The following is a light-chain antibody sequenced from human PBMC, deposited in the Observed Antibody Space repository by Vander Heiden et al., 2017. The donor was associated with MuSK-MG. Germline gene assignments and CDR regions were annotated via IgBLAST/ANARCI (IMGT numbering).Light chain of an antibody. V-gene: IGKV1-39*01. CDR3: QQSYSTPYT. CDR1: QSISTY. Sequence: DIQMTQSPSSLSASVGDRVTITCRASQSISTYLNWYQQKPGKGPKLLIYGASSLQSGVPSRFSGSGSGTDSTLTISSLQPEDFATYYCQQSYSTPYTFGQGTRLEI. CDR2: GAS. J-gene: IGKJ2*01.